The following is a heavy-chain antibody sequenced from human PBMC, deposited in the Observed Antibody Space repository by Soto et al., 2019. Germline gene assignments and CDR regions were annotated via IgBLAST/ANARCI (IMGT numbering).Heavy chain of an antibody. CDR1: GVSISSYY. CDR2: IYYSGST. D-gene: IGHD6-13*01. Sequence: SETLSLTCTVTGVSISSYYWSWIRQPPGKGLEWIGYIYYSGSTNYNPSLKSRVTISVDTSKNQFSLKLSSVTAADTAVYYCARHVKGIAAAGGGVNFDYWGQGTLVTVS. CDR3: ARHVKGIAAAGGGVNFDY. J-gene: IGHJ4*02. V-gene: IGHV4-59*08.